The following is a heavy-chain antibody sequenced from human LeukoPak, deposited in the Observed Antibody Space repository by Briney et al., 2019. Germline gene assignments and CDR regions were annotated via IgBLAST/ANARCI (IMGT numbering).Heavy chain of an antibody. D-gene: IGHD3-10*01. CDR2: IGGSGGST. CDR1: GFTFTSYA. CDR3: AKGYGSGSSRYYFDY. Sequence: QPGGSLRLSCAASGFTFTSYAMSWVRQAPGKGLEWVSTIGGSGGSTYYADSVKGRFTISRDNSKNTLYLQMNSLRAEDTAVYYCAKGYGSGSSRYYFDYWGQGTLVTVSS. J-gene: IGHJ4*02. V-gene: IGHV3-23*01.